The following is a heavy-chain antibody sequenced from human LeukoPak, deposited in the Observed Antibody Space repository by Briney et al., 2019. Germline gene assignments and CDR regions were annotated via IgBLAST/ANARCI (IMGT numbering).Heavy chain of an antibody. V-gene: IGHV3-9*01. CDR2: ISWNSGSI. CDR3: AKLGGSGSYYNNPNYYYYYGMDV. J-gene: IGHJ6*02. CDR1: GFTFDDYA. D-gene: IGHD3-10*01. Sequence: SGGSLRLSCAASGFTFDDYAVHWVRQAPGKGLEWVSGISWNSGSIGYADSVKGRFTISRDNAKNSLYLQMNSLRAEDTALYYCAKLGGSGSYYNNPNYYYYYGMDVWGQGTTVTVSS.